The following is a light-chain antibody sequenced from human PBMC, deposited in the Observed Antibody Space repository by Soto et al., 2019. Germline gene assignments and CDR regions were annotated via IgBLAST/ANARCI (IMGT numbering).Light chain of an antibody. CDR1: SSNIGRDT. V-gene: IGLV1-44*01. CDR2: SNN. Sequence: QSVLTQPPSASGTPGQRVIISCSGSSSNIGRDTVNWYRQFPGTAPKLLIYSNNQRPSGVPDRFSGSKSGTSASLAISRLQSEDEADYYCAVWDDSLNGLWVFGGGTQLTVL. J-gene: IGLJ3*02. CDR3: AVWDDSLNGLWV.